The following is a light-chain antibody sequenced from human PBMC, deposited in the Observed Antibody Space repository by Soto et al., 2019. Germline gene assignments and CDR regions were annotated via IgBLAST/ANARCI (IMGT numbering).Light chain of an antibody. V-gene: IGKV4-1*01. J-gene: IGKJ2*03. CDR2: WAS. CDR1: QSVLYSYNNKSY. Sequence: DIVMTQSPDSLAVSLGERAIINCKSSQSVLYSYNNKSYLAWYQQRPRQPPKLLFYWASTRESGVPVRFSGAGSGTDFTLTISGLQAEDVAVYYCQQYYSSRSFGQGTKLEIK. CDR3: QQYYSSRS.